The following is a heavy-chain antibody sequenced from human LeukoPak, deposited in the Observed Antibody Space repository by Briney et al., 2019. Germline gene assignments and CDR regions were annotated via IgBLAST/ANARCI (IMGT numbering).Heavy chain of an antibody. D-gene: IGHD3-3*01. J-gene: IGHJ4*02. Sequence: VKVSCKASGYTFTSYGISWGRQAPGQGLEWMGWISAYNGNTNYAQKLQGRVTMTTDTSTSTAYMALRSLRSDDTAVYYCARARFLEWLALDYWGQGTLVTVSS. CDR3: ARARFLEWLALDY. CDR1: GYTFTSYG. V-gene: IGHV1-18*01. CDR2: ISAYNGNT.